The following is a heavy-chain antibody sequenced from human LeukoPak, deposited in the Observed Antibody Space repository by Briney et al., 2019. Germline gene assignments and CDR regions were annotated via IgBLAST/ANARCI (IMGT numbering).Heavy chain of an antibody. CDR2: IYRSGST. CDR1: RYSISSGYY. Sequence: SETLSLTCTVSRYSISSGYYWGWIRQPPGQGLEWIGSIYRSGSTYYNSSLKSRVTISVDTSRNQFSLKLSSVTAADTAVYYCARHADYYESTSYFWDYWGQGTLVTVSS. J-gene: IGHJ4*02. V-gene: IGHV4-38-2*02. D-gene: IGHD3-22*01. CDR3: ARHADYYESTSYFWDY.